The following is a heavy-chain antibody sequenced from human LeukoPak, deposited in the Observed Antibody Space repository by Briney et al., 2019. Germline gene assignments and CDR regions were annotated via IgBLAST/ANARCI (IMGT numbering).Heavy chain of an antibody. J-gene: IGHJ4*02. D-gene: IGHD2-2*02. CDR3: ARGRPPYTYYFDY. CDR2: INPNSGGT. Sequence: GASVKVSCKASGYTFTGYYMHWVRQAPGQGLEWMGWINPNSGGTNYAQKFQGRVTMTRDTSISTAYMELRSLRSDDTAVYYCARGRPPYTYYFDYWGQGTLVTVSS. CDR1: GYTFTGYY. V-gene: IGHV1-2*02.